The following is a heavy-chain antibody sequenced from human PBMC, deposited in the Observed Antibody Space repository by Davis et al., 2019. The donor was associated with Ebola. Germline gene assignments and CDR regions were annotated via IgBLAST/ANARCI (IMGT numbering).Heavy chain of an antibody. V-gene: IGHV1-18*01. CDR3: AREIAMIRGGWFDH. J-gene: IGHJ5*02. CDR1: GYTFTRYG. Sequence: AASVKVSCKASGYTFTRYGITWVRQAPGQGLEWMAWISAYNGKTNYAQKFQGRVTMTTDTSTSTAYMELRSLRSDDTAVYYCAREIAMIRGGWFDHWGQGTLVSVSS. D-gene: IGHD3-16*01. CDR2: ISAYNGKT.